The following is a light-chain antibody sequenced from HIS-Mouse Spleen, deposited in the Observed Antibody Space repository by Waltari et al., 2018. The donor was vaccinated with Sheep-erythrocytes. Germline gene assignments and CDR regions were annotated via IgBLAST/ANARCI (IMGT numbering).Light chain of an antibody. CDR2: DNN. CDR3: GTWDSSLSAGRV. CDR1: SSNIGNNS. V-gene: IGLV1-51*01. Sequence: QSVLTQPPSVSAAPGQKVTISCSGSSSNIGNNSVSWYQQLPGPAPKLLIYDNNKRPSGIPDRFSGSKSGTSATLGITGLQTGDEADYYCGTWDSSLSAGRVFGGGTKLTVL. J-gene: IGLJ3*02.